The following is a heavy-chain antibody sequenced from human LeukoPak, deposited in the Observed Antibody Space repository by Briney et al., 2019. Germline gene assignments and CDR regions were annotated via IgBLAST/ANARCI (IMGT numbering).Heavy chain of an antibody. CDR3: ARAATVVTPGRFYFDY. J-gene: IGHJ4*02. Sequence: SETLSLTCTVSGGSISSYYWSWIRQPPGKGLEYSGYLSYSGNTYYNPSLERRVTISVETSKNKFSQKRSSVPAADTAVYYCARAATVVTPGRFYFDYWGQGTLVTVSS. CDR1: GGSISSYY. CDR2: LSYSGNT. V-gene: IGHV4-59*08. D-gene: IGHD4-23*01.